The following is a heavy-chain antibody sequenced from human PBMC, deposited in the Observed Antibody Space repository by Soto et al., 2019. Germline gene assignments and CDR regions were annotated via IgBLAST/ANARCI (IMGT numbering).Heavy chain of an antibody. D-gene: IGHD2-15*01. Sequence: GGSLRLSCAASGFTFSSYAMSWVRQAPGKGLEWVSAISGSGGSTYYADSVKGRFTISRDNSKNTLYLQMNSLRAEDTAVYYCAKDYCSGGSCYPGAFDIWGQGTMVTVSS. CDR3: AKDYCSGGSCYPGAFDI. V-gene: IGHV3-23*01. CDR2: ISGSGGST. J-gene: IGHJ3*02. CDR1: GFTFSSYA.